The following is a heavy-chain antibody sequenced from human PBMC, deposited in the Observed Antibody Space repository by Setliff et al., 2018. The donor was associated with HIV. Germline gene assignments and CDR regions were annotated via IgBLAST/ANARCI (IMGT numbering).Heavy chain of an antibody. CDR1: GGSFSGYC. CDR2: IQHSGRI. Sequence: PSETLSLTCAVYGGSFSGYCWSWIRQPPGKGLEWIGEIQHSGRINYNPSLKSRVTISVDTSKNQFSLKLSSVAAADTAVYYCAREDYYYYGMDVWGQGTTVTVSS. V-gene: IGHV4-34*01. J-gene: IGHJ6*02. CDR3: AREDYYYYGMDV.